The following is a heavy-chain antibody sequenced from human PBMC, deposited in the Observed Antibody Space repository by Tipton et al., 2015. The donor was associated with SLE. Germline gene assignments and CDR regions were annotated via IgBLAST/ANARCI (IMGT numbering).Heavy chain of an antibody. CDR3: ASVLLFYFDY. J-gene: IGHJ4*02. Sequence: SLRLSCAASGFTFSNFAMSCVRQAPGKGMEWVAVISYDGSNKYYADSVKGRFAISRDNSKNTLSLQMNSLRAEDTAVYYCASVLLFYFDYGGQGTLVTVSS. CDR1: GFTFSNFA. D-gene: IGHD2-15*01. V-gene: IGHV3-30*09. CDR2: ISYDGSNK.